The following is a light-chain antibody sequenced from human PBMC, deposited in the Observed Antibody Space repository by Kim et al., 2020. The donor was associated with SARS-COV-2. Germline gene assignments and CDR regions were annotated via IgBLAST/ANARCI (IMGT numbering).Light chain of an antibody. CDR1: SSYEDEYKY. V-gene: IGLV2-8*01. CDR2: EVS. J-gene: IGLJ3*02. Sequence: GTSITISCTGTSSYEDEYKYVSWFQPHPGKAPKLMIYEVSKRPSGVPDRFSGSKSGNTASLTVSGLQAEDEADYYCIAYAGSNNKVFGGGTQLTVL. CDR3: IAYAGSNNKV.